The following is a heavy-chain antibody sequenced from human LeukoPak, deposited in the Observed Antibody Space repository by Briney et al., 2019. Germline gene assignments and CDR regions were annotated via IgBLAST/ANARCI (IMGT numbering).Heavy chain of an antibody. V-gene: IGHV5-51*01. Sequence: GESLKISCKGSGYSFTSYWIGWVRQMPGKGLEWMGIIYPSDSDTRYSPSFQGQVTISADKSISTAYLQWSSLKASDTAIYYCARHPSSAHPNPFDCWGQGTLVTVSS. CDR3: ARHPSSAHPNPFDC. D-gene: IGHD4/OR15-4a*01. CDR2: IYPSDSDT. J-gene: IGHJ4*02. CDR1: GYSFTSYW.